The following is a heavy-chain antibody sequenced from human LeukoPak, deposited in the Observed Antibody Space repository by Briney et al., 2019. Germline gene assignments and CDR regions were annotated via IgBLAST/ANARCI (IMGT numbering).Heavy chain of an antibody. Sequence: SETLSLTCAVYGGSFSGYYWSWIRQPPGKGLEWIGEINHSGSTNYNPSLKSRVTISVDSSKNQFSLKLSSVTAADTAVYYCARRCSGGSCYNYWGQGTLVTVSS. CDR1: GGSFSGYY. D-gene: IGHD2-15*01. V-gene: IGHV4-34*01. J-gene: IGHJ4*02. CDR2: INHSGST. CDR3: ARRCSGGSCYNY.